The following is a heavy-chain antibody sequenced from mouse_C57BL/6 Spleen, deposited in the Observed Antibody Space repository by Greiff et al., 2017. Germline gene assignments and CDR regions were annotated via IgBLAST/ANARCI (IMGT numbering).Heavy chain of an antibody. CDR1: GYTFTSYW. CDR2: IDPSDSET. CDR3: ARTDDGYYVDY. J-gene: IGHJ2*01. Sequence: VQLQQPGAELVRPGSSVKLSCKASGYTFTSYWMHWVKQRPIQGLEWIGNIDPSDSETHYNQKFKDKATLTVDKSSSTAYMQRSSLTAEDSAVYYCARTDDGYYVDYWGQGTTLTVSS. V-gene: IGHV1-52*01. D-gene: IGHD2-3*01.